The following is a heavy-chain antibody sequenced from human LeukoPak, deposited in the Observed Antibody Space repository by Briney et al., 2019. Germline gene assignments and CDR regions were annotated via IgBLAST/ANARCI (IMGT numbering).Heavy chain of an antibody. Sequence: GGSLRLSCAASGFTFGDTWMHWVRQAPGEGLVWVSRIRSDGSDTRYAESVKGRFTISRDNAKNTLYLQMNNLRAGDTAVYYCARGRPWFGEFNDFDNWGQGTLVTVSS. D-gene: IGHD3-10*01. J-gene: IGHJ4*02. V-gene: IGHV3-74*01. CDR1: GFTFGDTW. CDR3: ARGRPWFGEFNDFDN. CDR2: IRSDGSDT.